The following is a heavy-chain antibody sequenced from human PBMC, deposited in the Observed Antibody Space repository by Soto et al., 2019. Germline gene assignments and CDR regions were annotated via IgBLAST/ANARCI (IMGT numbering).Heavy chain of an antibody. CDR3: ARIIELRPTVWSYYYYYMDV. D-gene: IGHD1-26*01. V-gene: IGHV2-26*01. CDR1: GFSLSNARMG. Sequence: VSGPTLVNPTETLTLTCTVSGFSLSNARMGVSWIRQPPGKALEWLAHIFSNDEKSYSTSLKSRLTISKDTSKSQVVLTMTNMDPVDTATYYCARIIELRPTVWSYYYYYMDVWGKGTTVTVSS. J-gene: IGHJ6*03. CDR2: IFSNDEK.